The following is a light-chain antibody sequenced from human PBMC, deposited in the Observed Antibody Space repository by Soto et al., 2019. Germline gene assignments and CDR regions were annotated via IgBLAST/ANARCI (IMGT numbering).Light chain of an antibody. CDR2: DVS. CDR3: CTYAGSYLWV. CDR1: SSDIGSYNY. Sequence: QSALTQPRSVSGSPGQSVTISCTGTSSDIGSYNYVSWYQQHPGKAPKLMIYDVSKRPSGVPDRFSGSTSGNTASLTISGLQTEDEADYYCCTYAGSYLWVFGGGTKVTVL. V-gene: IGLV2-11*01. J-gene: IGLJ3*02.